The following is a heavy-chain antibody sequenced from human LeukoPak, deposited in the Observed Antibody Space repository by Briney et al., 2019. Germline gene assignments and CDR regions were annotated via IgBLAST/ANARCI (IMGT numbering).Heavy chain of an antibody. CDR2: IYYTGNT. D-gene: IGHD3-10*02. J-gene: IGHJ4*02. Sequence: SETLSLTCPVSGGSTSDYYWNWIRQPAGQGLEWLGRIYYTGNTAYNPSLESRLTMSLDTAKNQFSLKVTSVTAADTAVYYCARGGTLFTYFDSWGQGTLVTVSS. CDR3: ARGGTLFTYFDS. V-gene: IGHV4-4*07. CDR1: GGSTSDYY.